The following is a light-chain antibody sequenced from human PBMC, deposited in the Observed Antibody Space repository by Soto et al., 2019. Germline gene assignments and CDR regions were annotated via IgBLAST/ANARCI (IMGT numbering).Light chain of an antibody. Sequence: QSVLTQPASVSGSPGQSITISCTGSSSDVGSYNLVSWYQQHPDKAPKLMIYEVTKRPPGVSNRFFGSKSGNTASLTISGLQAEDEADYCCCSYADTSILFGGGTKLTVL. CDR3: CSYADTSIL. J-gene: IGLJ2*01. CDR1: SSDVGSYNL. V-gene: IGLV2-23*02. CDR2: EVT.